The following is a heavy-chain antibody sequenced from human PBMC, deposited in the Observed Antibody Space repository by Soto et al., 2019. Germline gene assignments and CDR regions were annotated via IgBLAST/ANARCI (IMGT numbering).Heavy chain of an antibody. CDR3: ARDLEFGLSDY. D-gene: IGHD3-3*01. CDR2: INAGNGNT. V-gene: IGHV1-3*01. CDR1: GYTFTSYA. J-gene: IGHJ4*02. Sequence: ASVKVSCKASGYTFTSYAMHWVRQAPGQRLEWMGWINAGNGNTKYSQKFQGRVTITRDTSASTGYMELSSLRSEDTAVYYCARDLEFGLSDYWGQGTLVTVSS.